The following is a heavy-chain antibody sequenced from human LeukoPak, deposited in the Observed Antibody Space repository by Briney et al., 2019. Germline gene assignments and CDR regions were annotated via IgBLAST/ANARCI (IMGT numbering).Heavy chain of an antibody. Sequence: PSETLSLTCTVSDGSISSYYWSWIRQPPGKGLEWIGYIYNSGSTNYNPSLKSRVTISVDTSKKQFSLKLSSVTAADTAVYYCARGVYDYVWGSYRYRERWFDPWGQGTLVTVSS. CDR3: ARGVYDYVWGSYRYRERWFDP. V-gene: IGHV4-59*12. CDR2: IYNSGST. CDR1: DGSISSYY. D-gene: IGHD3-16*02. J-gene: IGHJ5*02.